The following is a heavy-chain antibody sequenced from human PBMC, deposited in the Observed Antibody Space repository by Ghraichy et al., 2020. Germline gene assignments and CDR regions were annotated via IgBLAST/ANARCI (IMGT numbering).Heavy chain of an antibody. CDR3: AKDIVVVAATLYYYYGMDV. J-gene: IGHJ6*02. Sequence: GESLNISCAASGFTFSSYCMHWVRQAPGKGLEWVAVISYDGSNKYYADSVKGRFTIFRDNSKNTLYLQMNSLRAEDTAVYYCAKDIVVVAATLYYYYGMDVWGQGTTVTVSS. CDR1: GFTFSSYC. D-gene: IGHD2-15*01. V-gene: IGHV3-30*18. CDR2: ISYDGSNK.